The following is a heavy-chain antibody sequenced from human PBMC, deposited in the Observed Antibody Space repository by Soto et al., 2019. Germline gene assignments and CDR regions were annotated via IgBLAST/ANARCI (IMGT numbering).Heavy chain of an antibody. Sequence: PGGSLRLSCAASGFTFSSYWMSWVRQAPGKGLEWVAYITSSSDTIYYSDSVKGRFTISRDNGKNSLFLQMNSLRAEDTAVYYCAKDDTGSIVGAPDDYWGQGTLVTVSS. CDR2: ITSSSDTI. CDR3: AKDDTGSIVGAPDDY. CDR1: GFTFSSYW. D-gene: IGHD1-26*01. V-gene: IGHV3-48*01. J-gene: IGHJ4*02.